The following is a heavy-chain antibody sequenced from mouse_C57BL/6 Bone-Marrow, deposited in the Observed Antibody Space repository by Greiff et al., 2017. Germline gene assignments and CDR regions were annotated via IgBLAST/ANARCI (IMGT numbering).Heavy chain of an antibody. CDR2: IHPSDSDT. J-gene: IGHJ1*03. D-gene: IGHD6-1*01. V-gene: IGHV1-74*01. CDR3: AIASLSYWYFDV. CDR1: GYTFTSYW. Sequence: QVQLQQPGAELVKPGASVKVSCKASGYTFTSYWMHWVKQRPGQGLEWIGRIHPSDSDTNYNQKFKGKATLTADKSSRTAYMQLSSLTSEDSAGYYCAIASLSYWYFDVWGTGTTVTVSS.